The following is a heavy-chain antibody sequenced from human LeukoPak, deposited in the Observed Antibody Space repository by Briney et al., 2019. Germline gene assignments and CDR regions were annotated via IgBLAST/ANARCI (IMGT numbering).Heavy chain of an antibody. Sequence: SETLSLTCSVSGGSISSNYWNWIRQPPGKGLEWIGYIHYRGSTNYNPSLKSRVTISIDTSKNQFSLKLTSVTAADTALYYCARGTHYNDSSGFFSLDYWGQGTLVTVSS. CDR3: ARGTHYNDSSGFFSLDY. D-gene: IGHD3-22*01. V-gene: IGHV4-59*01. CDR2: IHYRGST. J-gene: IGHJ4*02. CDR1: GGSISSNY.